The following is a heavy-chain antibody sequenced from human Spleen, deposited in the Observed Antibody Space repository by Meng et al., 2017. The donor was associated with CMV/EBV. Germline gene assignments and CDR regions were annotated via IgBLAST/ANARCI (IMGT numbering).Heavy chain of an antibody. CDR2: ISWNDGRT. CDR1: GFIFEDYG. D-gene: IGHD1-26*01. J-gene: IGHJ4*02. CDR3: ARDRYSGSYYAGGVSGSDC. V-gene: IGHV3-20*04. Sequence: GESLKISCAASGFIFEDYGMSWVRQAPGKGLEWVSGISWNDGRTVYADSVTGRFTISRDNAKNSLYLEMNSLRAEDTAFYYCARDRYSGSYYAGGVSGSDCWGQGTLVTVSS.